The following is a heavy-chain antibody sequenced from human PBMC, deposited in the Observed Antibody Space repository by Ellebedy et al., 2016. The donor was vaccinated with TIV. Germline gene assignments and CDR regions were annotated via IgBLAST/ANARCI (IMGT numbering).Heavy chain of an antibody. CDR2: MCNCGRH. CDR3: ARDHRGFWYYH. CDR1: GASIRNPDYY. J-gene: IGHJ1*01. V-gene: IGHV4-39*07. Sequence: SETLSLTCTVSGASIRNPDYYWAWIRQSPGKGLEWLGSMCNCGRHFYNPSVKSRISIFLDTSANQFSLELTSVTAADTAVYYCARDHRGFWYYHWGQGTVVTVSS. D-gene: IGHD6-13*01.